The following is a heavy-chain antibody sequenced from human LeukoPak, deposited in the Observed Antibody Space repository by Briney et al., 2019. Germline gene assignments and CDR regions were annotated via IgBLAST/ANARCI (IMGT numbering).Heavy chain of an antibody. CDR3: ATLGPGSCRSISRYSWFDP. Sequence: QTGGSLRLSCAASGFTFSNYAMSWVRQAPGKGLEWVSGISGSGSDTYYTDSVKGRFTISRDNFKSTVYLQMNSLRVEDTAVYYCATLGPGSCRSISRYSWFDPWGQGTLVTVSS. CDR1: GFTFSNYA. CDR2: ISGSGSDT. J-gene: IGHJ5*02. V-gene: IGHV3-23*01. D-gene: IGHD2-2*01.